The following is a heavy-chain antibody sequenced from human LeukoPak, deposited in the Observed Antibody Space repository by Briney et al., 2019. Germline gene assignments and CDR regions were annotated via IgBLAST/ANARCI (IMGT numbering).Heavy chain of an antibody. Sequence: SVKVSCKASGGTFSSYAISWVRQAPGQGLEWMGGIIPIFGTANYAQKFQGRVTITADESTSTAYTELSSLRSEDTAVYYCARDSNYDFWRTDAFDIWGQGTMVTVSS. V-gene: IGHV1-69*01. CDR2: IIPIFGTA. J-gene: IGHJ3*02. D-gene: IGHD3-3*01. CDR1: GGTFSSYA. CDR3: ARDSNYDFWRTDAFDI.